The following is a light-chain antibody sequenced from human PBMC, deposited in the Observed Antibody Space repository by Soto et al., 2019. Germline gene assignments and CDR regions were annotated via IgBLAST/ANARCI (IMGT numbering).Light chain of an antibody. CDR2: GAS. CDR1: QSVSSSY. J-gene: IGKJ2*01. V-gene: IGKV3-20*01. Sequence: EIVLTQSPGTLSLSPGERATLSCRASQSVSSSYLAWYQQKPGQAPRLLIYGASSRATGIPDRFSGSGSGTDFTLTISSLQPEDFATYYCQQGFSTPRTFGQGTTLEIK. CDR3: QQGFSTPRT.